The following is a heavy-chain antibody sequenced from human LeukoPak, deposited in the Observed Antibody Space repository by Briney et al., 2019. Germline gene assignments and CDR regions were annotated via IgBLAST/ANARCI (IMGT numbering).Heavy chain of an antibody. V-gene: IGHV1-46*01. CDR3: ARGIGIVGATTSAFDI. Sequence: ASVKVSCKASGYTFTSYYMHWVRQAPGQGLEWMGIINPSGGSTSYAQKFQGRVTMTRDTSTSTVYMELSSLRSEDTAVYYCARGIGIVGATTSAFDIWGQGTMVTVSS. CDR2: INPSGGST. CDR1: GYTFTSYY. J-gene: IGHJ3*02. D-gene: IGHD1-26*01.